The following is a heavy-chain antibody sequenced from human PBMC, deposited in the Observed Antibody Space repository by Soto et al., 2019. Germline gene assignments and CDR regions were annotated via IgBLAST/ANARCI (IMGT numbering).Heavy chain of an antibody. D-gene: IGHD4-17*01. V-gene: IGHV4-39*01. Sequence: QLQLQESGPGLVKPSETLSLTCTVSGGSISSSSYYWGWIRQPPEKGLEWIGSIYYSASTYYSPYLKSRVTIPTDTSKTPFSLKLSSVTAAGTAVYYCARSMTTVVTLDYWGQGTLVTVSS. CDR2: IYYSAST. J-gene: IGHJ4*02. CDR3: ARSMTTVVTLDY. CDR1: GGSISSSSYY.